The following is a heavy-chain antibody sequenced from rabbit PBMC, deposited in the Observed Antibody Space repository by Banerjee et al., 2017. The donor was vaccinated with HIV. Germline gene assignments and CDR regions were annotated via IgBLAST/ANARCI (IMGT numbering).Heavy chain of an antibody. D-gene: IGHD6-1*01. J-gene: IGHJ4*01. CDR3: ARDLAGYGYAL. V-gene: IGHV1S45*01. CDR1: GFSSSSSYW. CDR2: MHADSVGST. Sequence: QEQLVESGGGLVQPEGSLTLTCKASGFSSSSSYWICWVRQAPGKGLEWIACMHADSVGSTYYASWAKGRFTISRSTSLNTVTLQMTSLTAADTATYLCARDLAGYGYALWGPGTLVTVS.